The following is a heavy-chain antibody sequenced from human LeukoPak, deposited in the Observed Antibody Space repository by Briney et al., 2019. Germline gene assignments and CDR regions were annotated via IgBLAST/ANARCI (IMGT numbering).Heavy chain of an antibody. CDR1: GFNFSSYS. CDR2: ISSSSSYI. J-gene: IGHJ5*02. V-gene: IGHV3-21*01. D-gene: IGHD3-16*01. Sequence: RGGSLRLSCAASGFNFSSYSMNWVRHAPGKGLEWVSSISSSSSYIYYADSVKGRLNISSDNAKNSLYLQMNSLRAEDTAVYYCARDIYGGLGGWFDPWGQGTLVTVSS. CDR3: ARDIYGGLGGWFDP.